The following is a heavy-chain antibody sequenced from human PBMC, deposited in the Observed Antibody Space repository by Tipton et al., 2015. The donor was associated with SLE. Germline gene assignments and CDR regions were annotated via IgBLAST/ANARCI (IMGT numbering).Heavy chain of an antibody. Sequence: SFSNYWMTWVRQAPGKGLEWIGSIYHSGSTYYNPSLKSRVTISVDTSKNQFSLKLSSVTAADTAVYYCAREGAEKVRTSYYYYMDVWGKGTTVTISS. J-gene: IGHJ6*03. V-gene: IGHV4-39*07. CDR2: IYHSGST. CDR3: AREGAEKVRTSYYYYMDV. D-gene: IGHD3-10*01. CDR1: SFSNYW.